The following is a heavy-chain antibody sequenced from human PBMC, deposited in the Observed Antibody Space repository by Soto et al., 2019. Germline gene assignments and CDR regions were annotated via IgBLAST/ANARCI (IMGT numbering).Heavy chain of an antibody. CDR1: GFTFSSYG. CDR2: ISYGGSNK. Sequence: GSLRLSCAASGFTFSSYGMHWVRQAPGKGLEWVAVISYGGSNKYYADSVKGRFTISRDNSKNTLYLQMNSLRAEDTAVYYCAGGSGWDYYYYYGMDVWGQGTTVTVSS. D-gene: IGHD6-19*01. V-gene: IGHV3-30*03. CDR3: AGGSGWDYYYYYGMDV. J-gene: IGHJ6*02.